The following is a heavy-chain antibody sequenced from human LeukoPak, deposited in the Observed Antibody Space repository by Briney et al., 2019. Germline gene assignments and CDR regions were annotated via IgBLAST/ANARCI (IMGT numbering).Heavy chain of an antibody. CDR2: IYSGGST. Sequence: PGGSLRLSCAASGFTLSSNYMSWVRQAPGKGLEWVSVIYSGGSTYYADSVTGRFTISRDNSKNTLYPQMNSLRAEDTAVYYCVYYDSSGPSFDLWGRGTLVTVSS. J-gene: IGHJ2*01. CDR1: GFTLSSNY. CDR3: VYYDSSGPSFDL. D-gene: IGHD3-22*01. V-gene: IGHV3-53*01.